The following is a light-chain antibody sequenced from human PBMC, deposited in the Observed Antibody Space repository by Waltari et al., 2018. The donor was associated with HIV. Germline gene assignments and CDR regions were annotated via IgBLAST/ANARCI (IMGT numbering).Light chain of an antibody. CDR2: GAS. J-gene: IGKJ4*01. V-gene: IGKV3-15*01. CDR1: QNVGGA. CDR3: QQHSAWPLT. Sequence: EIVMTPSPATLSVSPGEGATLSCRASQNVGGALAWYQLKPGHAPRLLIYGASTRATGIPARFGASGSGTEFTLTISGLQSEDFALYYCQQHSAWPLTFGGGTNVEI.